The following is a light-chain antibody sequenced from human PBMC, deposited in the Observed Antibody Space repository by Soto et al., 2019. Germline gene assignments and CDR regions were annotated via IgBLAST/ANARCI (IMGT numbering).Light chain of an antibody. Sequence: IGLSQSTATLSLTTGERATLSCRASQSVSSYLAWYQQKPGQAPRLLIHGASTRAPGFPARFSGSGSGTDFTLTISSLQSEDFAVYYCQQYNNWPWTFGQGTKVDIK. CDR3: QQYNNWPWT. J-gene: IGKJ1*01. V-gene: IGKV3-15*01. CDR1: QSVSSY. CDR2: GAS.